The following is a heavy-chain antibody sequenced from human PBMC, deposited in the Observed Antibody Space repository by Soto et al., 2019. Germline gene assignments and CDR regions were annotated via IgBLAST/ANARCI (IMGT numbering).Heavy chain of an antibody. D-gene: IGHD7-27*01. CDR1: GYTFSSYD. J-gene: IGHJ4*02. CDR3: ARNTRQTGDFDY. CDR2: MNPNNGNT. Sequence: ASVKVSCKASGYTFSSYDINWMRQATGQGLEWMGWMNPNNGNTGYAQKFQGRVTMTRDTSVSTAYMELSSLRPEDTAVYYCARNTRQTGDFDYWGLGTLVTVSS. V-gene: IGHV1-8*01.